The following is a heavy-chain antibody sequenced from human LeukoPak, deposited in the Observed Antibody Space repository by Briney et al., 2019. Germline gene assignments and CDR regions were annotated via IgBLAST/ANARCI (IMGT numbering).Heavy chain of an antibody. CDR3: ARDNYYDSGGYYYPGYFDW. V-gene: IGHV3-33*01. J-gene: IGHJ4*02. Sequence: GGSLRLSCAASGFSFSSYDMHWVRQAPGKGLEWVAVIWYDGSNKYYGDSLKGRFTISRDNSKNTLYLQMNSLRAEDTAVYYCARDNYYDSGGYYYPGYFDWWGQGSLVTVSS. CDR1: GFSFSSYD. D-gene: IGHD3-22*01. CDR2: IWYDGSNK.